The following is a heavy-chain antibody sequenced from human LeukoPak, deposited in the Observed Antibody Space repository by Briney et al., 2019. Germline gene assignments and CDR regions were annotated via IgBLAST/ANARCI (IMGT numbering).Heavy chain of an antibody. CDR2: IYHSGST. J-gene: IGHJ4*02. CDR3: ARDRYGDHTYFDY. V-gene: IGHV4-30-2*01. Sequence: PSQTLSLTCAVSGGSISSGGYSWSWIRQPPGKGLEWIVYIYHSGSTYYNPSLKSRVTISVDRSKNQFSLKLSSVTAADTAVYYCARDRYGDHTYFDYWGQGTLVTVSS. D-gene: IGHD4-17*01. CDR1: GGSISSGGYS.